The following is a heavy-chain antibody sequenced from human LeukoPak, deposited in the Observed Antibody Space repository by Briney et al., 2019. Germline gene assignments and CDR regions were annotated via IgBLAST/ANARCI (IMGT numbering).Heavy chain of an antibody. CDR1: GFTFSSYA. D-gene: IGHD2-15*01. V-gene: IGHV3-30-3*01. CDR2: ISYDGSNK. J-gene: IGHJ3*01. Sequence: GGSLRLSCAASGFTFSSYALHWVRQAPGKGLEWVAVISYDGSNKYYADSVKGRFTISRDNSKNTLYLQMNSLRAEDTAVYYCARDLYTVTVVAATRSVAFDLWGQGAVVTVSS. CDR3: ARDLYTVTVVAATRSVAFDL.